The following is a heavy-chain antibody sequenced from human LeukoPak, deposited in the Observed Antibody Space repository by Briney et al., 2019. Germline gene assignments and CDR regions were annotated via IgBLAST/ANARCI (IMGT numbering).Heavy chain of an antibody. CDR3: ARWVVAADYFYYMDV. J-gene: IGHJ6*03. CDR1: GGSFSGYY. CDR2: INHSGST. Sequence: PSETLSLTCAVYGGSFSGYYWSWIRQPPGKGLERIGEINHSGSTNYNPSLKSRVTISVDTSKNQFSLKLSSVTAADTAVYYCARWVVAADYFYYMDVWGKGTTVTVSS. D-gene: IGHD2-15*01. V-gene: IGHV4-34*01.